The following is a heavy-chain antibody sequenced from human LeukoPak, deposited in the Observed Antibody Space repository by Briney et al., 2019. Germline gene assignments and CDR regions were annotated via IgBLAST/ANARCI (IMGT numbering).Heavy chain of an antibody. V-gene: IGHV3-23*01. CDR3: ARGATFGGTRGAYYYYGMDV. CDR1: GFTFSSYA. Sequence: HAGGSLRLSCAASGFTFSSYAMSWVRQAPGKGLEWVSAISGSGGSTYYADSVKGRFTISRDNSKNTLYLQMNSLRAEDTAVYYCARGATFGGTRGAYYYYGMDVWGQGTTVTVSS. D-gene: IGHD3-16*01. J-gene: IGHJ6*02. CDR2: ISGSGGST.